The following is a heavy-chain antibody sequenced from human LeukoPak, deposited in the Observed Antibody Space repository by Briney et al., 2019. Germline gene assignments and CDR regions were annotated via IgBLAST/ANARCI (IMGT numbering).Heavy chain of an antibody. CDR1: GFTFSSYG. Sequence: GGSLRLSCAASGFTFSSYGMNWVRQAPGKGLEWLSYLSNTGNVHYAQSVKGRFTISRDNAKSSPYLQMDGLRDEDTAVYYCARRGDSPMIGDHWGQGILVTVAS. CDR2: LSNTGNV. CDR3: ARRGDSPMIGDH. J-gene: IGHJ4*02. D-gene: IGHD3-10*02. V-gene: IGHV3-48*02.